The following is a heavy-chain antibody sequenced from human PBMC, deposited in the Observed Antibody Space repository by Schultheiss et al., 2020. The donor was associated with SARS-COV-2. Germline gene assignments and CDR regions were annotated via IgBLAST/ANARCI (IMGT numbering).Heavy chain of an antibody. CDR1: GFTVSSNY. CDR2: IYSGGST. CDR3: ARGGRMITFGGVIVPINALDY. D-gene: IGHD3-16*02. J-gene: IGHJ4*02. V-gene: IGHV3-53*05. Sequence: GGSLRLSCAASGFTVSSNYMSWVRQAPGKGLEWVSVIYSGGSTYYADSVKGRFTISRDNSKNTLYLQMNSLRAEDTAVYYCARGGRMITFGGVIVPINALDYWGQGTLVTVSS.